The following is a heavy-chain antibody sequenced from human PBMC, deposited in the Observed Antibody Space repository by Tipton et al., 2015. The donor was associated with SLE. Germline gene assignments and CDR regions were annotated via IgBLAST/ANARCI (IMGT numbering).Heavy chain of an antibody. CDR2: IFYTGST. V-gene: IGHV4-59*08. J-gene: IGHJ4*02. Sequence: LRLSCTVSGGSISSDYWTWIRQPPGKGLEWIGSIFYTGSTTYNPSLKSRVTISVDTSKNQFSLVLNSVTVADTAVYYCARGGQLADFDYWGQGTLVTVSS. D-gene: IGHD6-13*01. CDR1: GGSISSDY. CDR3: ARGGQLADFDY.